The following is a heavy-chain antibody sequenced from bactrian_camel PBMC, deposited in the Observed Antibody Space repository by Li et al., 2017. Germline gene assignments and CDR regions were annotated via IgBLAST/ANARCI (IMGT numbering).Heavy chain of an antibody. CDR1: GHSRGSNC. CDR2: IRRDGGET. Sequence: HVQLVESGGGSVQTGGSLRLSCVVSGHSRGSNCVGWYRLPPGRAPAEREGIAAIRRDGGETWYAASVKGRFTISTDSAKRTVYLQMNILTSEDTGLYYCATDKGVAEMDFGYWGQGTQVTVS. J-gene: IGHJ6*01. CDR3: ATDKGVAEMDFGY. D-gene: IGHD7*01. V-gene: IGHV3S54*01.